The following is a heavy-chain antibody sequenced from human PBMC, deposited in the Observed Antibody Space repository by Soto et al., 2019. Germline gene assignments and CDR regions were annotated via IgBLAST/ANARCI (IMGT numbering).Heavy chain of an antibody. V-gene: IGHV1-18*01. J-gene: IGHJ3*02. CDR3: ARVPYYYDNTGQYGSSNAFDI. D-gene: IGHD3-22*01. CDR1: GYTFTGYG. CDR2: ISPYSGNT. Sequence: GASVKVSCKPSGYTFTGYGISWVRQAPGQGLEWVGWISPYSGNTDYAQKLQGRVTLTTDTSTSTAYMELRSLRSDDTAVYYCARVPYYYDNTGQYGSSNAFDIWGQGTMVTVSS.